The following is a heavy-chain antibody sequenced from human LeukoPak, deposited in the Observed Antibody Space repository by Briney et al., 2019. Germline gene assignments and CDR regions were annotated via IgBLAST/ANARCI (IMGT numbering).Heavy chain of an antibody. D-gene: IGHD4-17*01. V-gene: IGHV1-18*01. Sequence: ASVKVSCKASGYTFTNFGISWVRQAPGQGLEWMGWISAYNGNTNYAQRLQGRVTMTTDTSTSTAYMELRSLRSDDTAVYYCARDRDYGDFNTQDLFVYWGQGTLVTVSS. CDR1: GYTFTNFG. CDR3: ARDRDYGDFNTQDLFVY. CDR2: ISAYNGNT. J-gene: IGHJ4*02.